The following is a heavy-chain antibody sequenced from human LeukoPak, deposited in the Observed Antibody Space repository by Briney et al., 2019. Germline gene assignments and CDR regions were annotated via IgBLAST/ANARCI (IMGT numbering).Heavy chain of an antibody. CDR2: IYTSGST. CDR3: ARIGSSSATHYYYCYMDV. J-gene: IGHJ6*03. V-gene: IGHV4-4*07. CDR1: GGSIGSYY. Sequence: PSETLSLTCTVSGGSIGSYYWSWIRQPAGKGLEWIGRIYTSGSTNYNPSLKSRVTMSVGTSKNQFSLKLSSVTAADTAVYYCARIGSSSATHYYYCYMDVWGKGTTVTVSS. D-gene: IGHD6-6*01.